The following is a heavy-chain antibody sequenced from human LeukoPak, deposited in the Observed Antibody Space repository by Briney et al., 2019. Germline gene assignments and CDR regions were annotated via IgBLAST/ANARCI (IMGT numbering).Heavy chain of an antibody. D-gene: IGHD6-13*01. J-gene: IGHJ5*02. V-gene: IGHV1-46*01. CDR1: GYTFTSYY. CDR2: INPSGGST. Sequence: ASVNVSCKAPGYTFTSYYMHWVRQAPGQGLEWMGIINPSGGSTSYEQKFQGRVTMTRDTSTSTVYMELSSLRSEDTAVYYCARVKLSRSSGYSTNWFDPWGQGTLVTVSS. CDR3: ARVKLSRSSGYSTNWFDP.